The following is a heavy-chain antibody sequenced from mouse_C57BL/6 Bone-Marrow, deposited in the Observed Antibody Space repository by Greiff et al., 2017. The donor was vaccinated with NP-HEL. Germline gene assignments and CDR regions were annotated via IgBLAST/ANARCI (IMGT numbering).Heavy chain of an antibody. CDR2: LRSNSNHYAT. CDR1: GFSFNTYA. Sequence: GGGLVQPNGSLKLPCAAPGFSFNTYAMLWVRQAPGKGLEWVARLRSNSNHYATYFADSVKDRFTISRDESESMLYLQMNNLKTEDTAMYYCVRTQLWGQGTLVTVSA. V-gene: IGHV10-1*01. D-gene: IGHD1-3*01. J-gene: IGHJ3*01. CDR3: VRTQL.